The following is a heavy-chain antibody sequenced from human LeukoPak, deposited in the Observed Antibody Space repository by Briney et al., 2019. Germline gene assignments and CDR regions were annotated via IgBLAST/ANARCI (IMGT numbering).Heavy chain of an antibody. CDR2: IYYSGST. Sequence: SETLSLTCTVSGGAISSYYWSWIRQPPGKGLEWIGYIYYSGSTNYNPSLKSRVTISVDTSKNQFSLKLSSVTAADTAVYYCARDQTNCSSTSCYSLWGQGTLVTVSS. CDR3: ARDQTNCSSTSCYSL. D-gene: IGHD2-2*02. CDR1: GGAISSYY. J-gene: IGHJ4*02. V-gene: IGHV4-59*12.